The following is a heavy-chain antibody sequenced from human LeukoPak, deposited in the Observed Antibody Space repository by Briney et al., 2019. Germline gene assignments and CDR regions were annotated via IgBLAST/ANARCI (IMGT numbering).Heavy chain of an antibody. D-gene: IGHD3-22*01. V-gene: IGHV1-24*01. CDR3: ATVEREYFDTSGYFDY. CDR1: GYSLKXFS. CDR2: FDPEDGVT. Sequence: KXSXKXXGYSLKXFSLNWVRQTAGKGLEWMGGFDPEDGVTIYAQKFQGRVTMTEDTSTDTGYMELSGLRSEDTAVYYCATVEREYFDTSGYFDYWGQGTLVTVSS. J-gene: IGHJ4*02.